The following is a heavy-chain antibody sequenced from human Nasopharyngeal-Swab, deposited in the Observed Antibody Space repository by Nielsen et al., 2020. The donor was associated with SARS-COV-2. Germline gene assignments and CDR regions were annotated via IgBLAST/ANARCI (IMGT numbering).Heavy chain of an antibody. J-gene: IGHJ6*02. Sequence: GESLKISCAASGFTFNIYNMNWVRQAPGKGLEWVSSISSSSYIYYADSVKGRFTISRDNAKNSLYLQMNSLRAEDTAVYYCAKAPYLRGLDVWGQGTTVTVSS. D-gene: IGHD2-21*01. CDR2: ISSSSYI. V-gene: IGHV3-21*01. CDR3: AKAPYLRGLDV. CDR1: GFTFNIYN.